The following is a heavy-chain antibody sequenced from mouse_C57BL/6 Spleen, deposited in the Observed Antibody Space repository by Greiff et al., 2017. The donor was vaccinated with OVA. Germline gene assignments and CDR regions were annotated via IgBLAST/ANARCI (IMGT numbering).Heavy chain of an antibody. J-gene: IGHJ4*01. CDR1: GYAFSSYW. CDR3: ARGGYDVNYAMDY. CDR2: IYPGDGDT. D-gene: IGHD2-2*01. Sequence: QVQLQQSGAELVKPGASVKISCKASGYAFSSYWMNWVKQRPGKGLEWIGQIYPGDGDTNYNGKFKGKATLTADKSSSTAYMQLSSLTSEDSAVYFCARGGYDVNYAMDYWGQGTSVTVSS. V-gene: IGHV1-80*01.